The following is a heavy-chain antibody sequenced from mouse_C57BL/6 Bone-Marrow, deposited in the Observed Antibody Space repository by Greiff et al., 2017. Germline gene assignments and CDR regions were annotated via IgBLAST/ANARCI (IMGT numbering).Heavy chain of an antibody. D-gene: IGHD4-1*02. V-gene: IGHV1-50*01. CDR3: ARSGATGPYYFDY. CDR2: IDPSDSYT. CDR1: GYTFTSYW. Sequence: QVQLQQPGAELVKPGASVKLSCKASGYTFTSYWMQWVKQRPGQGLEWIGEIDPSDSYTNYNQKFKGKATLTVDTSSSTAYMQLSSLTSEDSAVYYGARSGATGPYYFDYWGQGTTLTVSS. J-gene: IGHJ2*01.